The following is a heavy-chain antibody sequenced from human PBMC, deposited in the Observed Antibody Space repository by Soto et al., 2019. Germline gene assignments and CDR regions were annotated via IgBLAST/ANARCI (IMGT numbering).Heavy chain of an antibody. CDR2: ISYDGSNK. V-gene: IGHV3-30-3*01. Sequence: QVQLVESGGGVVQPGRSLRLSCAASGFIFSSYAMHWVRQAPGTGLEWVAVISYDGSNKYYADSVKGRFTISRDNSKNTLYLQMNSLRAEDTAVYYCARTGLLHGRDVWGQGTTVTVSS. D-gene: IGHD2-15*01. CDR3: ARTGLLHGRDV. CDR1: GFIFSSYA. J-gene: IGHJ6*02.